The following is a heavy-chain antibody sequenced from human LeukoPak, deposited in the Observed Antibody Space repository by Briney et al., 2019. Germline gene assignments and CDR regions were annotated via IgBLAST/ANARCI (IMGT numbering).Heavy chain of an antibody. CDR3: ARGKFDY. J-gene: IGHJ4*02. Sequence: SETLTLTCAVYGGSFSGYYWSWIRQPPGKGLEWIGEVNHSGSTNYNPSLKSRVTISVDTSKNQFSLKLSSVTAADTAVYYCARGKFDYWGQGTLVTVSS. V-gene: IGHV4-34*01. CDR1: GGSFSGYY. CDR2: VNHSGST.